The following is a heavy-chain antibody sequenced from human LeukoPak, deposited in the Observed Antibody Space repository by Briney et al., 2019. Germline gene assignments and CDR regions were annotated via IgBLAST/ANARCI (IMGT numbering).Heavy chain of an antibody. CDR1: GFTFDDYS. J-gene: IGHJ4*02. CDR3: AKGETFSMVRGVIAY. CDR2: ISWNSGTI. V-gene: IGHV3-9*01. Sequence: PGGSLRLSCAASGFTFDDYSMHWVRQAPGKGLEWVSGISWNSGTIGHADSVKSRFTISRDNAKNSLYLQMNSLKTEDTALYYCAKGETFSMVRGVIAYWGQGTLATVSS. D-gene: IGHD3-10*01.